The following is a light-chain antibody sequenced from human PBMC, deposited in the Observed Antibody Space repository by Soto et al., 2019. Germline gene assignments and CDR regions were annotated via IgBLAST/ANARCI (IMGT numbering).Light chain of an antibody. V-gene: IGKV3-11*01. CDR1: QSVSSY. CDR3: QQRTNWPPT. Sequence: EMVLTQPPATLSLSPGDRATLSCSASQSVSSYLAWYQQKNGQAPRLLIYDASNRATGIPARFSGSGSGTDFTLTISSLEPEDFEVYYCQQRTNWPPTFGGGTKVDIK. CDR2: DAS. J-gene: IGKJ4*01.